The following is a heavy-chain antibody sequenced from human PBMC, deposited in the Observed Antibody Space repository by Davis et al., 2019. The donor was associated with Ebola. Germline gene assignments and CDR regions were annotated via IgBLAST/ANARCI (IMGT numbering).Heavy chain of an antibody. J-gene: IGHJ4*02. CDR2: ISWDGGST. CDR1: GFTFAAYA. Sequence: PGGSLRLSCAASGFTFAAYAMHWVRQAQGKGLAWVSLISWDGGSTYYADSVKGRFTISRDNSKNSLYLQMNSLRTEDTALYYCAKDMGSSSWYWKDYFDYWGQGTLVTVSS. D-gene: IGHD6-13*01. V-gene: IGHV3-43*02. CDR3: AKDMGSSSWYWKDYFDY.